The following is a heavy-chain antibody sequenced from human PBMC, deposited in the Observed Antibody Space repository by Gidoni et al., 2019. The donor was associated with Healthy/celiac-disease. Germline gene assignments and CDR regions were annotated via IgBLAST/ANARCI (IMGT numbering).Heavy chain of an antibody. CDR2: ISGSGGST. V-gene: IGHV3-23*01. D-gene: IGHD2-2*01. CDR1: GFTFSSYA. Sequence: EVQLLESGGCFVQPGGSLRLYCAASGFTFSSYAMSWVRQATGKGLEWVSAISGSGGSTYYADSVKGRFTISRDNSKNTLYLQMNSLRAEDTAVYYCAKASYQLLVYYYMDVWGKGTTVTVSS. J-gene: IGHJ6*03. CDR3: AKASYQLLVYYYMDV.